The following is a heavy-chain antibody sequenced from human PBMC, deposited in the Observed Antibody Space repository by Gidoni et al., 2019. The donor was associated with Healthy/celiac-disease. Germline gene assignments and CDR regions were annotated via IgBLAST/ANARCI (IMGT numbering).Heavy chain of an antibody. CDR3: ASVGDRVRGVIPYNWFDP. J-gene: IGHJ5*02. Sequence: EVQLVESGGGLVQPGGSLRLSCAASGFTVSSNYMSWVRQAPGKGLEWVSVIYSGGSTYYADSVKGRFTISRDNSKNTLYLQMNSLRAEDTAVYYCASVGDRVRGVIPYNWFDPWGQGTLVTVSS. V-gene: IGHV3-66*01. CDR2: IYSGGST. CDR1: GFTVSSNY. D-gene: IGHD3-10*01.